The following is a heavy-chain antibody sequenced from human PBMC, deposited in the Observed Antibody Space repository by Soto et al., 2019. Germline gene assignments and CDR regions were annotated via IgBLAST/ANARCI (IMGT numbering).Heavy chain of an antibody. D-gene: IGHD3-3*01. CDR3: AHRHYDIWSAFLN. Sequence: QITLKESGPPLVKPTQTLTLTCSFSGFSLSTTGVGVGWFRQPPGEALEWLAVIYWDDDKRYSPPLKSRLTTTKDTSKLQLVLATTYMDPVNTATYYCAHRHYDIWSAFLNWGQGALVTVSS. CDR2: IYWDDDK. CDR1: GFSLSTTGVG. J-gene: IGHJ4*02. V-gene: IGHV2-5*02.